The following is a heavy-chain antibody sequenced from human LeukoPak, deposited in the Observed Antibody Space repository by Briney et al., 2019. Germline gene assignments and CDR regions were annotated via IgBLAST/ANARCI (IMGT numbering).Heavy chain of an antibody. Sequence: GGSLRLSCTASGFAFSTYWMFWVRQAPGKGLVWVSQIDPEGASTTYGDPAKGRFTASRDNAKNALHLQMNSLRVDDTAVYYCARGTAITAGIDFWGQGTLVTVSS. CDR2: IDPEGAST. V-gene: IGHV3-74*01. J-gene: IGHJ4*02. D-gene: IGHD6-19*01. CDR3: ARGTAITAGIDF. CDR1: GFAFSTYW.